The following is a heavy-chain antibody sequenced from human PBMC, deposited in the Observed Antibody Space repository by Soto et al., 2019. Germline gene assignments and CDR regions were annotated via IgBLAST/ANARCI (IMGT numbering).Heavy chain of an antibody. CDR2: ICHGGGA. D-gene: IGHD6-13*01. CDR1: GYSISSSNW. V-gene: IGHV4-28*01. CDR3: AGYSNSWSKYVKH. J-gene: IGHJ1*01. Sequence: PSETLSLTCAVSGYSISSSNWWGWIRQPPGKGLEWIGYICHGGGANYNPSLKSRVSFSMDPSKNQFSLKLNSVMAADTAVYYCAGYSNSWSKYVKHWGRGSLDTVSS.